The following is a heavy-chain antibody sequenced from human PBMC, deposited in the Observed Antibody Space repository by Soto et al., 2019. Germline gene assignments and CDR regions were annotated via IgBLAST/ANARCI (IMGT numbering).Heavy chain of an antibody. V-gene: IGHV3-48*01. CDR3: ASLSNRGRYSGYDFPPENFDY. CDR1: GFTFSSYS. J-gene: IGHJ4*02. D-gene: IGHD5-12*01. CDR2: ISSSSSTI. Sequence: PGGSLRLSCASSGFTFSSYSMNLVRQAPGKGLEWVSYISSSSSTIYYADSVKGRFTISRDNAKNSLYLQMNSLRAEDTAVYYCASLSNRGRYSGYDFPPENFDYWGQGTLVTVSS.